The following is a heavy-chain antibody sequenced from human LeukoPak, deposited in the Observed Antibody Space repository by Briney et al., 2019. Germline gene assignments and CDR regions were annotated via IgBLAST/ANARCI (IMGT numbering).Heavy chain of an antibody. CDR3: ARVGDPMIGKDARIDI. J-gene: IGHJ3*02. CDR1: GYTFTSYG. V-gene: IGHV1-69*04. CDR2: IIPILDIA. Sequence: GASVKVSCKASGYTFTSYGISWVRQAPGQGLEWMGRIIPILDIANYAQRFQGRVTITADKSTSTAYMELSSLRSEDTAVYYCARVGDPMIGKDARIDIWGQGTMVTVSS. D-gene: IGHD3-22*01.